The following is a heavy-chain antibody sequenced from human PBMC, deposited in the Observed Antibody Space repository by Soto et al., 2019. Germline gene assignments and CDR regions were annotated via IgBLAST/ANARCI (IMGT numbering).Heavy chain of an antibody. V-gene: IGHV3-9*01. J-gene: IGHJ4*02. CDR3: ARCGPDGFCRCGRCYLDS. Sequence: EVHLVESGGGLVQPGRSLRLSCAASGFTFDDYAMYWVRRVPGKGPEWVSSISWNSNIVGYVDSVKGRFTISRDNAKNSLYLQMNSLRPEDTGLDDCARCGPDGFCRCGRCYLDSWGQGTLVTVSS. CDR1: GFTFDDYA. CDR2: ISWNSNIV. D-gene: IGHD2-15*01.